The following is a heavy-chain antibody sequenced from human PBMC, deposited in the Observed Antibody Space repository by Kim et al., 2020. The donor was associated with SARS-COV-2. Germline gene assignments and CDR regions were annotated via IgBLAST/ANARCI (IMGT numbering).Heavy chain of an antibody. V-gene: IGHV4-59*08. J-gene: IGHJ6*02. D-gene: IGHD6-6*01. Sequence: LKSRVTISVDTSKNQVSLKLSSVTAADTAVYYCARHGIAARDYYYYGMDVWGQGTTVTVSS. CDR3: ARHGIAARDYYYYGMDV.